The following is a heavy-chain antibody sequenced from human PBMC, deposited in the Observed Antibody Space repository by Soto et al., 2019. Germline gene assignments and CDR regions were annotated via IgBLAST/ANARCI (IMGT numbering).Heavy chain of an antibody. CDR1: GFTFSSYA. CDR2: ISYDGSNK. J-gene: IGHJ4*02. CDR3: ARVGETLTTFDY. Sequence: QVQLVESGGGVVQPGRSLRLSCAASGFTFSSYAMHWVRQAPGKGLEWVAVISYDGSNKYYADSVKGRFTISRDNSKNTLYLQMNSLRAEDTAVYYCARVGETLTTFDYWGQGTLVTVSS. D-gene: IGHD3-3*01. V-gene: IGHV3-30-3*01.